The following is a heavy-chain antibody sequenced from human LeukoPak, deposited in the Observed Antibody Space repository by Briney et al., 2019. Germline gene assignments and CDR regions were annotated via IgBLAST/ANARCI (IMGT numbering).Heavy chain of an antibody. D-gene: IGHD3-10*01. V-gene: IGHV3-74*01. CDR1: GFTFSSYW. J-gene: IGHJ4*02. CDR3: ARVEFGELCPYFDH. CDR2: INSDGSST. Sequence: GGSLRLSCAASGFTFSSYWMHWVRQAPGKGLVWVSHINSDGSSTSYADSVKGRFTISRDNAKNTLYLQMNSLRAEDTAVYYCARVEFGELCPYFDHWGQGTLVTVSS.